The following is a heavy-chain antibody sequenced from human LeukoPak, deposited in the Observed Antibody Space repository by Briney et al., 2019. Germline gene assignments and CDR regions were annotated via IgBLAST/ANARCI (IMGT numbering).Heavy chain of an antibody. V-gene: IGHV4-59*08. D-gene: IGHD6-6*01. CDR2: IYYSGST. Sequence: SETLSLTCTVSGGSISSYYWSWIRQPPGKGLEWIGYIYYSGSTNYNPSLKSRVTISVDTSKNQFSLKLGSVTAADTAVYYCASSSGSSLGYYFDYWGQGTLVTVSS. J-gene: IGHJ4*02. CDR3: ASSSGSSLGYYFDY. CDR1: GGSISSYY.